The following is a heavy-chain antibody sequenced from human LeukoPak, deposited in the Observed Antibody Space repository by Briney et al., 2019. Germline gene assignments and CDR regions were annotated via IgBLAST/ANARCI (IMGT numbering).Heavy chain of an antibody. J-gene: IGHJ4*02. CDR1: GFSFSTYW. D-gene: IGHD3-16*01. V-gene: IGHV3-74*01. Sequence: GGSLRLSCAASGFSFSTYWMHWVRQAPGTGLVWVSLVNTDGSERIYADSVEGRFTISRDNAKNTLYLQMDSLRTEDTAVYYCARGWGSHTIGYHFDSWGQGTLVTVSS. CDR2: VNTDGSER. CDR3: ARGWGSHTIGYHFDS.